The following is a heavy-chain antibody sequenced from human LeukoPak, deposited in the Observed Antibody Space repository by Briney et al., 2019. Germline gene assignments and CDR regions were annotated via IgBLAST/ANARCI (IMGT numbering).Heavy chain of an antibody. D-gene: IGHD6-13*01. CDR3: ARESEEQQLADY. CDR2: IYYSGST. V-gene: IGHV4-39*07. J-gene: IGHJ4*02. CDR1: GGSISSSSYY. Sequence: PSETLSLTCTVSGGSISSSSYYWGWIRQPPGKGLEWIGSIYYSGSTYYNPSLKSRVTISVDTSKNQFSLKLSSVTAADTAVYYCARESEEQQLADYWGQGTLVTVSS.